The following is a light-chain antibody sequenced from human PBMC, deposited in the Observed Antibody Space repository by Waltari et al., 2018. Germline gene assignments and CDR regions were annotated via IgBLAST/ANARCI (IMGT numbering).Light chain of an antibody. CDR3: AAWDDSLNGWV. Sequence: QSVLTQPPSASGTPGQRVTISCSGSSSNIGSNTVNWYQQLPGTAPKLLTYLNNQRPAGVPDRFSGAKSGTSASLAISGLQSEDEADYYCAAWDDSLNGWVFGGGTKLTVL. V-gene: IGLV1-44*01. CDR1: SSNIGSNT. J-gene: IGLJ3*02. CDR2: LNN.